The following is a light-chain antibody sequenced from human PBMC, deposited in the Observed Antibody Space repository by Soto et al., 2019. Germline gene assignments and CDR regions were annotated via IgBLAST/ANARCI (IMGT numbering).Light chain of an antibody. J-gene: IGKJ2*01. CDR1: QSVSTN. CDR3: QPYHHCHPYT. V-gene: IGKV3-15*01. Sequence: EIVMTQSPATLSVSPGERATLSCRASQSVSTNLAWYQQKPGQAPRLLMYGASTRATGIPARFSGSGSRTDRTLSIGILLSEDFSIYYCQPYHHCHPYTFGQGTKLEIQ. CDR2: GAS.